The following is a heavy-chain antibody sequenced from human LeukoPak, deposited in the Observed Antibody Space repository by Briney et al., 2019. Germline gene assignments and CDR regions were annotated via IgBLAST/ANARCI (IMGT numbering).Heavy chain of an antibody. CDR2: IRYDGSNK. CDR1: GFTFSSYG. J-gene: IGHJ4*02. CDR3: ATPYCSSTSCDLG. Sequence: GGSLRLSCAASGFTFSSYGMHWVRQAPGKGLEWVAFIRYDGSNKYYADSVKGRFTISRDNSKNTLYLQMNSLRAEDTAVYYCATPYCSSTSCDLGWGQGTLVTVSS. V-gene: IGHV3-30*02. D-gene: IGHD2-2*01.